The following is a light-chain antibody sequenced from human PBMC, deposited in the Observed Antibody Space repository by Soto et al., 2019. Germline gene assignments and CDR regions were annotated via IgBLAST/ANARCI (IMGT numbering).Light chain of an antibody. CDR2: DAS. CDR1: QSVSSY. CDR3: QQYNSYSQCT. Sequence: EIVLTQSPATLSLSPGERATLSCRASQSVSSYLAWYQQKPGQAPRLLIYDASNRATGIPARFSGSGSGTDFSLTISSLEPDDFATYYCQQYNSYSQCTFGQGTKLEIK. J-gene: IGKJ2*02. V-gene: IGKV3-11*01.